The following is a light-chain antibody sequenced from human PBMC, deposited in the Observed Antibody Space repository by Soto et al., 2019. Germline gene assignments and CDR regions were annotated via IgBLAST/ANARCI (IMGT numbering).Light chain of an antibody. CDR1: QSVSSSY. V-gene: IGKV3-20*01. CDR2: DAS. CDR3: QQKGNSLLTP. J-gene: IGKJ5*01. Sequence: EIVLTQSPGTLSLSPGERATLSCRASQSVSSSYLAWYQQKPGQAPRLLIYDASSRATGIPDRFSGSGSGKDFTLTISSLDLEVFAGFFCQQKGNSLLTPSAHGTGREIK.